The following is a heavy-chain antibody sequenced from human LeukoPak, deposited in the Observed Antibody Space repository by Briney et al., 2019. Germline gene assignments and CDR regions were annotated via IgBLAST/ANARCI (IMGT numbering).Heavy chain of an antibody. CDR3: ARDRNTDFWSGYYTNSFDY. D-gene: IGHD3-3*01. V-gene: IGHV3-23*01. Sequence: GSLRLSCAASGFTFSSFGMSWVRQAPGKGLEWVSTISGSGSITYYADSMKGRFTISRDNSKNTLYLQVNSLRAEDTAVYYCARDRNTDFWSGYYTNSFDYWGQGTLVTVSS. CDR2: ISGSGSIT. J-gene: IGHJ4*02. CDR1: GFTFSSFG.